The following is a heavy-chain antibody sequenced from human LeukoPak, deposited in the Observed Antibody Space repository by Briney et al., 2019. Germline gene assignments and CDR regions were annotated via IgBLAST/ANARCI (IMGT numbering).Heavy chain of an antibody. J-gene: IGHJ4*02. CDR1: GYTLTDYY. CDR2: INPKSGST. CDR3: GRRVSRGWTDY. V-gene: IGHV1-2*02. D-gene: IGHD2-15*01. Sequence: ASVKVSCKVSGYTLTDYYLHWVQQAPGQGLEWMGWINPKSGSTHYAQKFQGRVIMTRDTSLNTAYLELTSLRSDDTAIYFCGRRVSRGWTDYWGQGTLVTVFS.